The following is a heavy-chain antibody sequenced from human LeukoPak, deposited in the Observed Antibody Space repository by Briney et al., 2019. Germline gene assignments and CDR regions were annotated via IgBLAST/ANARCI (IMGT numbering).Heavy chain of an antibody. D-gene: IGHD2-2*01. CDR3: AKDMGDIVVVPAAIPDDAFDI. CDR2: ISTSSTYT. CDR1: GFTFSSYS. Sequence: PGGSLRLSCEASGFTFSSYSMNWVRQAPGKGLEWVSFISTSSTYTYYADSVKGRFTISRDNAKNSLYLQMNSLRAEDTAVYYCAKDMGDIVVVPAAIPDDAFDIWGQGTMVTVSS. J-gene: IGHJ3*02. V-gene: IGHV3-21*04.